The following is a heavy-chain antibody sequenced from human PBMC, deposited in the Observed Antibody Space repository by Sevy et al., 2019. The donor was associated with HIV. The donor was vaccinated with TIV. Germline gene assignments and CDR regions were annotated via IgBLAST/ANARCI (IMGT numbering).Heavy chain of an antibody. V-gene: IGHV3-30-3*01. CDR1: GFTFSSYA. Sequence: GGSLRLSCAASGFTFSSYAMHWVRQAPGKGQEWVAVISYDGSNKYYADSVKGRFTISRDNSKNTLYLQMNSLRAEDTAVYYCARDDVGCSSTSCYGFDYWGQGTLVTVSS. D-gene: IGHD2-2*01. CDR3: ARDDVGCSSTSCYGFDY. J-gene: IGHJ4*02. CDR2: ISYDGSNK.